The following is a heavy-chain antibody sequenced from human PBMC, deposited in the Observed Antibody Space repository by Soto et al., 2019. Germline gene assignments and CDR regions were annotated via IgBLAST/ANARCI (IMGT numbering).Heavy chain of an antibody. D-gene: IGHD2-8*02. CDR1: DHTFTYYG. Sequence: QAQLLQSGGEVKKPGASVKVSCNSSDHTFTYYGINWVRRAPGQGLEWMGWISGYNGNTKYAQKFQDRVTMSADTTTRTAYMAMRSLTSDDTSVYFCAATGGHYFGLDIWGQGTTVTVSS. V-gene: IGHV1-18*01. J-gene: IGHJ6*02. CDR3: AATGGHYFGLDI. CDR2: ISGYNGNT.